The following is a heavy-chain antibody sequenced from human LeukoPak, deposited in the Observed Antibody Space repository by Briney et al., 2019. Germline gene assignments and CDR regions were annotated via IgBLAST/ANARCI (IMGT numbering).Heavy chain of an antibody. CDR2: ISGGKSST. J-gene: IGHJ5*02. D-gene: IGHD5-12*01. V-gene: IGHV3-23*01. CDR3: ARAPPLPYSGYDWVWFDP. Sequence: GGSLRLSCAASGFTFSSYAMSWVRQAPGKGLEWVSAISGGKSSTYYADSVKGRFTISRDNSKNTLYLQMNSLRAEDTAVYYCARAPPLPYSGYDWVWFDPWGQGTLVTVSS. CDR1: GFTFSSYA.